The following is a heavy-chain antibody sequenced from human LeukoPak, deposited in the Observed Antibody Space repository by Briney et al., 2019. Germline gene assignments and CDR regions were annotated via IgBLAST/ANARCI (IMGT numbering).Heavy chain of an antibody. CDR3: ARESYYYDSGRSHNWFDP. J-gene: IGHJ5*02. CDR2: ISAYNGKT. Sequence: ASVKVPCKASGYTFSSYGISWVRQAPGQGLEWMAWISAYNGKTNYAQKFQGRVTMTTETSTSTAYMELRSLRSDDTAVYYCARESYYYDSGRSHNWFDPWGQGTLVTVSS. CDR1: GYTFSSYG. V-gene: IGHV1-18*01. D-gene: IGHD3-22*01.